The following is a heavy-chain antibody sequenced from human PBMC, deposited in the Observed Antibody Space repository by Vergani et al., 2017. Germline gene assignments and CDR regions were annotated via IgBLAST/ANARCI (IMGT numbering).Heavy chain of an antibody. V-gene: IGHV1-69*13. CDR1: GGTFSSYA. D-gene: IGHD2-15*01. CDR3: ARPRFTPYCSGGSCHAKYVQH. J-gene: IGHJ1*01. CDR2: IIPIFGTA. Sequence: QVQLVQSGAEVKKPGSSVKVSCKASGGTFSSYAISWVRQAPGQGLEWMGRIIPIFGTANYAQKFQGRVTITADESTSTAYMELSSLRSEDTAVYYCARPRFTPYCSGGSCHAKYVQHWGQGTLVTVSS.